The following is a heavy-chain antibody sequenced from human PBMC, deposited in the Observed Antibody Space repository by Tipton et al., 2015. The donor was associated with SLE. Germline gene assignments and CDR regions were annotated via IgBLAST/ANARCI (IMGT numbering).Heavy chain of an antibody. CDR3: ARAGVDRDFWSGYYSRTFDP. V-gene: IGHV4-39*07. CDR2: IYYSGTT. Sequence: TLSLTCTVSGGSISSSSYYWGWIRQPPGKGLVWIGTIYYSGTTYYNPSLKSRVTISLDTSKNQFSLKLSSVTAADTAVYYCARAGVDRDFWSGYYSRTFDPWGQGTLVTVSS. J-gene: IGHJ5*02. D-gene: IGHD3-3*01. CDR1: GGSISSSSYY.